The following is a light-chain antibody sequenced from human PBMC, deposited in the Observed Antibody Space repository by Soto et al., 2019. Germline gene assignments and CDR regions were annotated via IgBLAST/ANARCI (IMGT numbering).Light chain of an antibody. Sequence: QSVLTQPASMSGSPGQSITISCTGTSSDVGGYGYVSWYQQHPGKPPKLMIYDVSDRPSGVSNRFSGSKSGNTASLTISGLQAEDDADYYCSSYSNTSPVIFGGGTKVTVL. J-gene: IGLJ2*01. V-gene: IGLV2-14*03. CDR2: DVS. CDR1: SSDVGGYGY. CDR3: SSYSNTSPVI.